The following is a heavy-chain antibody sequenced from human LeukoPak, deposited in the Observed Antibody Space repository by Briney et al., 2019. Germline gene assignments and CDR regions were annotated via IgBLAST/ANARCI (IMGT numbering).Heavy chain of an antibody. Sequence: ASVKVSCKASGYTFTGYYMHWVRQAPGQGLEWMGWINPNSGGTNYAQKFQGRVTMTRDTSISTAYMELSRLRSDDTAVYYCARGEVPAASYYYYYMDVWGKGTTVTVSS. J-gene: IGHJ6*03. V-gene: IGHV1-2*02. D-gene: IGHD2-2*01. CDR3: ARGEVPAASYYYYYMDV. CDR1: GYTFTGYY. CDR2: INPNSGGT.